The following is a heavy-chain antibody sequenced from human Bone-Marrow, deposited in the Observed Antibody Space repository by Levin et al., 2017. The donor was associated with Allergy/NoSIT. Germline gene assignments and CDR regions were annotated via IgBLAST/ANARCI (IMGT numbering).Heavy chain of an antibody. CDR3: AKSAPGLEAGSGYSLFDY. Sequence: GGSLRLSCAASRFTISSYGMHWVRQAPGKGLEWVAVISYDGSNKYYADSVKGRFTISRDNSKNTLYLQMNSLKAEDTAVYYCAKSAPGLEAGSGYSLFDYWGQGTLVTVSS. CDR1: RFTISSYG. J-gene: IGHJ4*02. D-gene: IGHD3-22*01. CDR2: ISYDGSNK. V-gene: IGHV3-30*18.